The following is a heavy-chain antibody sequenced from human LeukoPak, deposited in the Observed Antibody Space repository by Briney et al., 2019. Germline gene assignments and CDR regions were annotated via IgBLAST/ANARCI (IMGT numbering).Heavy chain of an antibody. CDR2: IIPIFGTA. D-gene: IGHD1-26*01. Sequence: EASVKVSCKASGGTFGSYAISWVRQAPGQGLEWMGGIIPIFGTANYAQKFQGRVTITADESTSTAYMELSSLRSEDTAVYYCARGVGATTKLFDYWGQGTLVTVSS. J-gene: IGHJ4*02. CDR3: ARGVGATTKLFDY. CDR1: GGTFGSYA. V-gene: IGHV1-69*13.